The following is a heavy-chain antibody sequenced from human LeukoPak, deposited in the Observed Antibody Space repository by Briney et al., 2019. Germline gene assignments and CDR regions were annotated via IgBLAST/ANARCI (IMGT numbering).Heavy chain of an antibody. D-gene: IGHD2-2*01. V-gene: IGHV1-69*05. Sequence: SVKVSCKASGGTFSSYAISWVRQAPGQGLEWMGGIIPVFGTANYAQKFQGRVTITTDESTSTAYMELSSLRSEDTAVYYCARGGGYCSSTSCAYYYYMDVWGKGTTVTVSS. CDR2: IIPVFGTA. CDR1: GGTFSSYA. CDR3: ARGGGYCSSTSCAYYYYMDV. J-gene: IGHJ6*03.